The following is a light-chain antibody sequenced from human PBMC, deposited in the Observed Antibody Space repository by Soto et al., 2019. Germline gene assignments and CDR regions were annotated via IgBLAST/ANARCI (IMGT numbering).Light chain of an antibody. CDR3: QQLHTYPLT. CDR2: AAS. CDR1: QDISGY. J-gene: IGKJ4*01. V-gene: IGKV1-9*01. Sequence: DIQLTQSPSFLSASVGDRVTITCRASQDISGYLAWYQQKPGKAPNLLIYAASTLQSGVPSRFSGRGSGTEFTLTISSLQPEDFATYYCQQLHTYPLTFGGGTNVEIK.